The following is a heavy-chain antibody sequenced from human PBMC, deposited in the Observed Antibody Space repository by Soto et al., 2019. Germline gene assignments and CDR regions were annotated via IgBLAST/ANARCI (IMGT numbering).Heavy chain of an antibody. V-gene: IGHV6-1*01. Sequence: SQTLSLTCAISGDSVSSNSVVWNWIRQSPSRGLEWLRRTYYRSKWYNDYAVSVKSRITINPDTPKNQFSLQLNSVTPEDTAVYYCARDGLERHFDYWGQGTLVTVSS. CDR3: ARDGLERHFDY. J-gene: IGHJ4*02. CDR1: GDSVSSNSVV. CDR2: TYYRSKWYN. D-gene: IGHD1-1*01.